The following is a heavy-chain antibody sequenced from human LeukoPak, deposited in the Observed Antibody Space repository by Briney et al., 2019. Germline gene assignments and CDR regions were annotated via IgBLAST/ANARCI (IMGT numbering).Heavy chain of an antibody. CDR3: ARDTDGSLDY. J-gene: IGHJ4*02. Sequence: GGSLRLSCAASGFTFTNPWMAWVRQAPGKGLEWVANIKQDGSTKHYMDSLKGRFTISRDNPKNSLYLQMNSLRADDTAIYCCARDTDGSLDYWGQGILVTVAS. D-gene: IGHD1-26*01. V-gene: IGHV3-7*01. CDR1: GFTFTNPW. CDR2: IKQDGSTK.